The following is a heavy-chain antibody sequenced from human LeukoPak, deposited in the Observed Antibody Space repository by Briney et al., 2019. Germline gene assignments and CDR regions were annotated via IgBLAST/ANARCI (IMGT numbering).Heavy chain of an antibody. V-gene: IGHV3-23*01. CDR2: ISGSGGST. CDR1: GFTFSSYA. Sequence: GGSLRLSCAASGFTFSSYAMSWVRQAPGKGLEWVSDISGSGGSTYYADSVKGRFTISRDNSKNSLYLQMNSLRAEDTAVYYCAKDPMEYSSSSVYFDYWGQGTLVTVSS. CDR3: AKDPMEYSSSSVYFDY. J-gene: IGHJ4*02. D-gene: IGHD6-6*01.